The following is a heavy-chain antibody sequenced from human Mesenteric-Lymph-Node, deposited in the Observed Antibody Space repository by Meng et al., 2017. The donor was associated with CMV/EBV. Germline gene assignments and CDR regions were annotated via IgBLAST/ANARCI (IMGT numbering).Heavy chain of an antibody. J-gene: IGHJ6*02. CDR2: IRFDGTYK. CDR3: AKGDDSTGYYRAYYFMGV. CDR1: GFTFSSYA. D-gene: IGHD3-22*01. Sequence: GESLKISCAASGFTFSSYAMSWVRQAPGKGLEWVGFIRFDGTYKYYADSVKGRFTISRDNSKNTLHLEMNSLRTEDTAVHFCAKGDDSTGYYRAYYFMGVWGQGTTVTVSS. V-gene: IGHV3-30*02.